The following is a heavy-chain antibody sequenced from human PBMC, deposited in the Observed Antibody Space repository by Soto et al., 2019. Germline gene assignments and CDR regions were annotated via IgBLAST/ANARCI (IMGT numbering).Heavy chain of an antibody. CDR3: ASTEDFFDY. Sequence: QVQLQESGPGLVKPSQTLSLTCSVSGVSLTSGTYYWSWIRQHPGKGLEWIGYIFYSGSTDYNPSLKSRVNISVDTSKNQFSLKLSSVTAAVTAVYYCASTEDFFDYWGQGTLVTVSS. CDR1: GVSLTSGTYY. CDR2: IFYSGST. V-gene: IGHV4-31*03. J-gene: IGHJ4*02.